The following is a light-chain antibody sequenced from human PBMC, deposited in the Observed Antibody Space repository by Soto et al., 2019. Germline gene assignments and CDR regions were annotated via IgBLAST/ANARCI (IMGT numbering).Light chain of an antibody. V-gene: IGLV1-51*02. CDR3: GTWDGSLSGYV. CDR2: EDN. CDR1: SSNIAKNY. J-gene: IGLJ1*01. Sequence: QSVLTQPPSVSAAPGQKVTISCSGSSSNIAKNYVSWYQQLPGTAPKLLIYEDNKRPSGIPDRFSGSQSGTSATLDISGLQTGGEAGYYCGTWDGSLSGYVFGAGTKLTVL.